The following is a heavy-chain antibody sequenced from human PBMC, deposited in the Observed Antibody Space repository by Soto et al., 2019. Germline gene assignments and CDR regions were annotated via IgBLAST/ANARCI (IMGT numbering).Heavy chain of an antibody. CDR1: GGTFSSYA. J-gene: IGHJ6*02. CDR2: IIPIFGTA. V-gene: IGHV1-69*13. Sequence: SVKVSCKASGGTFSSYAISWVRQAPGQGLEWMGGIIPIFGTANYAQKFQGRATITADESTSTAYMELSSLRSEDTAVYYCARDMYSSSSPSHSFGMDVWGQGTTVTVSS. CDR3: ARDMYSSSSPSHSFGMDV. D-gene: IGHD6-6*01.